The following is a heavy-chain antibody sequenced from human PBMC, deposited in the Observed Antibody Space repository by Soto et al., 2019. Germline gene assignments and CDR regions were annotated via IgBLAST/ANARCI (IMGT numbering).Heavy chain of an antibody. CDR2: IYYDGSNK. CDR1: GFTFSSYG. V-gene: IGHV3-33*01. J-gene: IGHJ4*02. CDR3: ARDSKDDSSGYYAGFDY. D-gene: IGHD3-22*01. Sequence: QVQLVESGGGVVQPGRSLRLSCAVSGFTFSSYGMNWVRQAPGKGLEWVAAIYYDGSNKYYADSVRGRFTISRDNFKNTLYLHMNSLRAEDTAVYDCARDSKDDSSGYYAGFDYWGQGTLVTVSS.